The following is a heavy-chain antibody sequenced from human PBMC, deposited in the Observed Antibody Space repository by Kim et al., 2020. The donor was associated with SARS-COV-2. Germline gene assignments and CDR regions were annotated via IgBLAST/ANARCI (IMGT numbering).Heavy chain of an antibody. Sequence: SETLSLTCAVYGGSFSGYYWSWIRQPPGKGLEWIGEINHSGSTNYNPSLKSRVTISVDTSKNQFSLKLSSVTAADTAVYYCARAPIRSVLWFGELSPATYYYGMDVWGQGTTVTVSS. CDR2: INHSGST. J-gene: IGHJ6*02. CDR3: ARAPIRSVLWFGELSPATYYYGMDV. D-gene: IGHD3-10*01. CDR1: GGSFSGYY. V-gene: IGHV4-34*01.